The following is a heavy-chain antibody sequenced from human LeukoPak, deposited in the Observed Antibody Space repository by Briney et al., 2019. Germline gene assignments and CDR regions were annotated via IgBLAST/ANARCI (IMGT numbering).Heavy chain of an antibody. CDR3: ARSDYYDGTVYYYAFES. J-gene: IGHJ5*01. CDR2: ISRTGFST. D-gene: IGHD3-22*01. CDR1: GFMFSNSD. Sequence: PGGSLRLSCAASGFMFSNSDMGWVRQAPGRGLEWVSTISRTGFSTFYADSVKGRFTISRDNSQNSLYLQMNSLRAEDTAIYYCARSDYYDGTVYYYAFESWGQGTLVTLSS. V-gene: IGHV3-23*01.